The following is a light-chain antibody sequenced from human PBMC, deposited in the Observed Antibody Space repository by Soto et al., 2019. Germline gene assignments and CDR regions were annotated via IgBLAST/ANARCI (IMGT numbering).Light chain of an antibody. CDR3: QQSNSFTWT. V-gene: IGKV1-5*03. J-gene: IGKJ1*01. Sequence: DIQMTQSPSTLSASVGDRVTITCRARQSISSWLAWYQQKPGKAPKLLIYKASSLESRVPSRFSGSGSGTEFTLTISSLQPDDFVTYYCQQSNSFTWTFGQGTKVEIK. CDR2: KAS. CDR1: QSISSW.